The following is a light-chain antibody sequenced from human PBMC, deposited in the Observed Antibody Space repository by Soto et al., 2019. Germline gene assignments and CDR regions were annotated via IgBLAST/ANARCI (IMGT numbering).Light chain of an antibody. Sequence: EIAMTQSPATLSVSPGERPTLSCRASQSVSSSFLAWYQQKPGQAPRLLIYGASTRATGIPARSSGSRSGTEFTLTISSLQSEDFAVYYCQQYNNWPPETFGPGTKVEI. J-gene: IGKJ1*01. V-gene: IGKV3-15*01. CDR2: GAS. CDR3: QQYNNWPPET. CDR1: QSVSSS.